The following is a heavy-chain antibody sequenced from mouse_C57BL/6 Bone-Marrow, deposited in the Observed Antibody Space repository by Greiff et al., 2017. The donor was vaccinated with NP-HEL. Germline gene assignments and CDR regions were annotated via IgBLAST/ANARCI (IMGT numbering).Heavy chain of an antibody. CDR2: ISSGGDYI. CDR3: TRDHLRYPPDY. V-gene: IGHV5-9-1*02. CDR1: GFTFSSYA. J-gene: IGHJ4*01. D-gene: IGHD1-1*01. Sequence: EVKLMESGEGLVKPGGSLKLSCAASGFTFSSYAMSWVRQTPEKRLEWVAYISSGGDYIYYADTVKGRFTISRDNARNTLYLQMSSLKSEDTAMYYCTRDHLRYPPDYWGQGTSVTVSS.